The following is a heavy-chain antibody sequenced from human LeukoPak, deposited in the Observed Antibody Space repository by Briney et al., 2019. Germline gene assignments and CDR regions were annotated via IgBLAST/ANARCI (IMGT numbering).Heavy chain of an antibody. CDR1: GFTFGDYA. V-gene: IGHV3-23*01. Sequence: GGSLRLSCTASGFTFGDYAMSWVRQAPGKGLEWVSAISGSGGSTYYADSVKGRFTISRDNSKNTLYLQMNSLRAEDTAVYYCARFAYRGYLDYWGQGTLVTVSS. CDR2: ISGSGGST. CDR3: ARFAYRGYLDY. D-gene: IGHD3-22*01. J-gene: IGHJ4*02.